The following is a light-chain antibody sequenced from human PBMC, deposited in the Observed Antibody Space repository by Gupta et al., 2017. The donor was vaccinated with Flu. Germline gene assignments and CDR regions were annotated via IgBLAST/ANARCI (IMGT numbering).Light chain of an antibody. V-gene: IGLV2-14*01. J-gene: IGLJ3*02. CDR3: TSYTGTNIRV. Sequence: QSALTQPASVSGSPGQSLTISCTGTSRNVGCYNYVSWYQQHPDKAPKLIIYDVSNRPSGVFNRFSGSKSGNTASLAISGLQAEDEADYYCTSYTGTNIRVFGGGTKLTVL. CDR1: SRNVGCYNY. CDR2: DVS.